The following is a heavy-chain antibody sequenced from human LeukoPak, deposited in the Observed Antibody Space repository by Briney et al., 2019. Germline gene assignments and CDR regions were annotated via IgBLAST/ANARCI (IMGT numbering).Heavy chain of an antibody. CDR2: ISYDGSNK. J-gene: IGHJ4*02. CDR3: ARDRGPYYYDSSGYYGGDLDY. D-gene: IGHD3-22*01. Sequence: GGSLRLSCAASGFTFSSYAMHWVRQAPGKGLEWVAVISYDGSNKYYADSVKGRFTISRDNSKNTLYLQMNSLRAEDTAVYYCARDRGPYYYDSSGYYGGDLDYWGQGTLVTVSS. V-gene: IGHV3-30-3*01. CDR1: GFTFSSYA.